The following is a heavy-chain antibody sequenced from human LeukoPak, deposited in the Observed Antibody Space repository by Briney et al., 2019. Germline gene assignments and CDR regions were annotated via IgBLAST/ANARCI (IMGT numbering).Heavy chain of an antibody. CDR1: GFTFSSYG. V-gene: IGHV3-30*02. J-gene: IGHJ4*02. CDR3: ARADYGDYGGNY. D-gene: IGHD4-17*01. CDR2: IRYDGSNK. Sequence: PGGSLRLSCAASGFTFSSYGMHWVRQAPGKGLEWVAFIRYDGSNKYYADSVKGRFTISRDNAKNSVYLQMNSLRAEDTAVYYCARADYGDYGGNYWGQGTLVTVSS.